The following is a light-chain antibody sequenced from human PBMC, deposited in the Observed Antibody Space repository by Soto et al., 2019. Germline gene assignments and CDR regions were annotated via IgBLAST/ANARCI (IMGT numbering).Light chain of an antibody. CDR1: QSIPNSY. CDR3: LQYGSTPGT. Sequence: EIVLTQSPGTRSLSPGERATLSCRASQSIPNSYLSWYQHKPGQAPRLLIHGASSRATGTPDRFSGSGSGTDFTLIIDRLEPEDFALYYCLQYGSTPGTFGQGTKVDLK. J-gene: IGKJ1*01. V-gene: IGKV3-20*01. CDR2: GAS.